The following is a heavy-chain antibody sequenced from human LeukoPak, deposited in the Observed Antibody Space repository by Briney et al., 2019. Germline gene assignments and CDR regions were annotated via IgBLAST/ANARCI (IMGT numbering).Heavy chain of an antibody. Sequence: PSETLSLTCTVSGGSISSHYWSWIRQPPGKGLEWIGYIYYSGSTNYNPSLKSRVTISVDTSKNQFSLKLSSVTAADTAMYYCAREGSAIAAAGTRYYYYYMDVWGKGTTVTVSS. CDR1: GGSISSHY. D-gene: IGHD6-13*01. V-gene: IGHV4-59*11. CDR3: AREGSAIAAAGTRYYYYYMDV. CDR2: IYYSGST. J-gene: IGHJ6*03.